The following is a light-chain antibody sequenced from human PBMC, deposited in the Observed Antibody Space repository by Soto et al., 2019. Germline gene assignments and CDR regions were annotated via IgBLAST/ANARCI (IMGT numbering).Light chain of an antibody. Sequence: QSALTQPASVSGSPGQSITISCTGTSSDIGGYNYVSWYQQFPGKAPKLMIFDVSNRPSGISSRFSGSGSDNTASLTISGLQAEDEADYYCCSYTSSSTLVYVFGTGTKVTVL. V-gene: IGLV2-14*01. CDR2: DVS. CDR1: SSDIGGYNY. CDR3: CSYTSSSTLVYV. J-gene: IGLJ1*01.